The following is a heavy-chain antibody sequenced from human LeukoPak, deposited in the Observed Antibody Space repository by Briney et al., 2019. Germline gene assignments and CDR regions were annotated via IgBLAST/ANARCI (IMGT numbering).Heavy chain of an antibody. V-gene: IGHV1-69*13. D-gene: IGHD2-2*01. CDR2: IIPIFGTA. CDR1: GGTFSSYA. J-gene: IGHJ6*02. CDR3: ARGLGYCSSTSCPYYGMDV. Sequence: GASVKVSCKASGGTFSSYAISWVRQAPGQGLEWMGGIIPIFGTANYAQKFQGRVTITADGSTSTAYMELSSLRSEDTAVYYCARGLGYCSSTSCPYYGMDVWGQGTTVTVSS.